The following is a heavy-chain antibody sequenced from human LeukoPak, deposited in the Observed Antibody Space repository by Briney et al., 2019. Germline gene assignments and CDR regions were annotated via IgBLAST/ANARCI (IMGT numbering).Heavy chain of an antibody. J-gene: IGHJ4*02. V-gene: IGHV4-59*08. D-gene: IGHD5-18*01. CDR1: GGSISSYY. CDR2: IYYSGST. CDR3: ARRAPYSYEWSTLDY. Sequence: PSETLSLTCTVSGGSISSYYWSWIRQPPGNGLEWIGYIYYSGSTNYNPSLKSRVTISVDTSKNQFSLKLSSVTAADTAVYYCARRAPYSYEWSTLDYWGQGTLVTVSS.